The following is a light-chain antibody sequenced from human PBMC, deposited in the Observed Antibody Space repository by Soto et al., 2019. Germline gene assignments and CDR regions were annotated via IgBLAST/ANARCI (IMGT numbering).Light chain of an antibody. CDR2: DAS. J-gene: IGKJ1*01. Sequence: EIVMTQSPATLSVSPGDRATLSCRTSQSVSSKLAWYQQQPGQAPRLLIYDASTRATGTPARFSGSGSGTEYTLTINSLQFEDFAVYYCQHYNDLLWTFGQGTKVEIK. V-gene: IGKV3-15*01. CDR3: QHYNDLLWT. CDR1: QSVSSK.